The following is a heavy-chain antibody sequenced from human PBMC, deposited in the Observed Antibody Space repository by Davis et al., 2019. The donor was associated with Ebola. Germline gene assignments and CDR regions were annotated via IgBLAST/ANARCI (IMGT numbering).Heavy chain of an antibody. Sequence: ASVKVSCKVSGYTLTELSMYWVRQAPGKGLEWMGGFDPEDGETIYAQKFQGRVTMTEDTSTDTAYMELSSLRSEDTAVYYCARVLRSSYGMDVWGQGTTVTVSS. CDR3: ARVLRSSYGMDV. D-gene: IGHD3-3*01. CDR1: GYTLTELS. CDR2: FDPEDGET. V-gene: IGHV1-24*01. J-gene: IGHJ6*02.